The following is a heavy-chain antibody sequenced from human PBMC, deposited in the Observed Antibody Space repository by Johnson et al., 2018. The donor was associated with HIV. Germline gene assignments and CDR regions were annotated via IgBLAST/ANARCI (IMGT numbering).Heavy chain of an antibody. Sequence: VQLVESGGGVVQPGRSLRLSCAASGFTFSSYGMHWVRQAPGKGLEWVSAISGSGGSTYYADSVKGRFTISRDNSKNTLYLQMNSLRAEDTTVYYCARVSVPDAFDIWGQGTMVTVSS. CDR3: ARVSVPDAFDI. CDR1: GFTFSSYG. CDR2: ISGSGGST. D-gene: IGHD6-19*01. J-gene: IGHJ3*02. V-gene: IGHV3-23*04.